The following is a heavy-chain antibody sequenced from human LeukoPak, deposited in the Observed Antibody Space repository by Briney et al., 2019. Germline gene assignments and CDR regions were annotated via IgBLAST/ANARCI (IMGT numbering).Heavy chain of an antibody. CDR3: AKCTQGSYYFDY. CDR1: GFTFSSYA. Sequence: AGGSLRLSCAASGFTFSSYAMSWVRQAPGKGLEWVSAISGSGGSTYYADSVKGRFTISRDNSKNTLYLQMNSLRAEDTAVYYCAKCTQGSYYFDYWGQGTLVTVSS. D-gene: IGHD1-1*01. CDR2: ISGSGGST. V-gene: IGHV3-23*01. J-gene: IGHJ4*02.